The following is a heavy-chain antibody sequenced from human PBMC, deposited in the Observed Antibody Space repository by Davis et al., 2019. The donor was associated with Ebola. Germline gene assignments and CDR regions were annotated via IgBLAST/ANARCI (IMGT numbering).Heavy chain of an antibody. V-gene: IGHV3-11*01. CDR1: GFMLSDFY. J-gene: IGHJ4*02. Sequence: PGGSLRLSCAASGFMLSDFYMSWIRQAPGKGLEWVSYISASANTIYYADSVRGRFTISRDNTKNSLYLQMNTLRAEDTAVYYCARGTASYFDSSGYEEYWGQGTLVTVSS. D-gene: IGHD3-22*01. CDR3: ARGTASYFDSSGYEEY. CDR2: ISASANTI.